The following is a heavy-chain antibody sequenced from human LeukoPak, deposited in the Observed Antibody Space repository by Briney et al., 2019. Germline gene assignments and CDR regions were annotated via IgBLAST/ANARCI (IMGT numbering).Heavy chain of an antibody. CDR3: ARVRSSGGVLNY. CDR1: GFSFSDYY. Sequence: GGSLRLSCATSGFSFSDYYMTWIRQAPGKGLEWISYISSSGTSTKHADSVKERFAISRDNAKNPLYLQMNSLRADDTAVYYCARVRSSGGVLNYWGQGTLVTVFS. J-gene: IGHJ4*02. CDR2: ISSSGTST. D-gene: IGHD3-16*01. V-gene: IGHV3-11*05.